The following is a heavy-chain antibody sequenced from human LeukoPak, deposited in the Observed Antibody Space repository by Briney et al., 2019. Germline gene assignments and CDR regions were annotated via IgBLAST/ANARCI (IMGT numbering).Heavy chain of an antibody. CDR2: ISYDENHK. V-gene: IGHV3-30*09. D-gene: IGHD3-22*01. J-gene: IGHJ4*02. Sequence: GGSLRLSCAASGFTFSNFAMHWVRQAPGKGLEWVAVISYDENHKYYADSVKGRFAISRDNSKNTLYLQMNSLRAEDTAVYYCAKGPVVVTYYFDYWGQGTLVTVSS. CDR1: GFTFSNFA. CDR3: AKGPVVVTYYFDY.